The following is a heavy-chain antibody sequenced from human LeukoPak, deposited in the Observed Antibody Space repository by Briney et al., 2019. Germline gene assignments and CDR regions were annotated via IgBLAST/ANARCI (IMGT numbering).Heavy chain of an antibody. D-gene: IGHD2-2*02. V-gene: IGHV1-24*01. CDR3: ATSHFCSSTSCYNPYYYYGMDV. CDR2: FDPEDGET. CDR1: GYTLTELS. J-gene: IGHJ6*04. Sequence: ASVKVSCKVSGYTLTELSMHWVRQAPGKGLEWMGGFDPEDGETVYAQTFQGRVTMTEDTSTDTAYMELSSLRSEDTAVYYCATSHFCSSTSCYNPYYYYGMDVWGKGTTVTVSS.